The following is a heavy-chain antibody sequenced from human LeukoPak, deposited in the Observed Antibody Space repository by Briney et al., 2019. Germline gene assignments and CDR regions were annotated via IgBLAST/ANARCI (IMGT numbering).Heavy chain of an antibody. CDR1: GFTVSSNY. D-gene: IGHD6-6*01. V-gene: IGHV3-66*01. CDR2: IYSGGRT. CDR3: ARKNHPRLYYYYGMDV. J-gene: IGHJ6*02. Sequence: GGCLRLSCAASGFTVSSNYMSWVRQAPGEGLGWDSVIYSGGRTYYADSVKGRFTISRDNSKNTLYLQMNSLRAEDTAVYYCARKNHPRLYYYYGMDVWGQGATVTVSS.